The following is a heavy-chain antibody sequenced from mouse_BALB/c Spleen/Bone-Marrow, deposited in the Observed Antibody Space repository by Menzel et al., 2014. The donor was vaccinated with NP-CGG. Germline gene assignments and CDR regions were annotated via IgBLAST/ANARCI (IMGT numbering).Heavy chain of an antibody. V-gene: IGHV1-80*01. CDR3: ASRGDYSYSMGY. Sequence: QVQLQQSGAELVRPGSSVKISCKASGYAFSNYWMNWTKQRPGQGLEWIGQIYPGDGDTNYNGEFKGKATLTADKSSNTAYMQLSSLTSEDSAVYFCASRGDYSYSMGYWGQGTSVTVSS. D-gene: IGHD1-1*01. CDR1: GYAFSNYW. CDR2: IYPGDGDT. J-gene: IGHJ4*01.